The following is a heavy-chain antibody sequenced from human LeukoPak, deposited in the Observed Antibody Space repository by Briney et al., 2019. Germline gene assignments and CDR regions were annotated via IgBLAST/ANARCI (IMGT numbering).Heavy chain of an antibody. CDR2: INYDGTEQ. J-gene: IGHJ2*01. CDR1: GFAFSTYG. D-gene: IGHD6-13*01. Sequence: PGGSLRLSCAASGFAFSTYGILWVRQAPGKGLEWAAFINYDGTEQYYADSVKGRFTISRDNSKDTLFLQMNSLRAEDTAVYYCAKGLGKAGASNTWYFDIWGRGTLVTVSS. V-gene: IGHV3-30*02. CDR3: AKGLGKAGASNTWYFDI.